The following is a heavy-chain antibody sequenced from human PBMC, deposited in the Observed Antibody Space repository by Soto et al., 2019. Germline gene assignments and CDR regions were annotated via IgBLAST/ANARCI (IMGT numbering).Heavy chain of an antibody. CDR3: ARVRQLAGYFYYYRDV. V-gene: IGHV4-59*08. D-gene: IGHD6-13*01. J-gene: IGHJ6*03. CDR2: IYYSGST. CDR1: GGSISSYY. Sequence: SETLSLTCTVSGGSISSYYWSWIRQPPGKGLEWIGYIYYSGSTNYNPSLKSRVTISVDTSKNQFSLKLSSVTAADTAVYYCARVRQLAGYFYYYRDVWGKGTRFTFSS.